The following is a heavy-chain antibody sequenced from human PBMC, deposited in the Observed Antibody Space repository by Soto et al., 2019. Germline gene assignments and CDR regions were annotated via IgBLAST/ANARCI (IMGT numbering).Heavy chain of an antibody. J-gene: IGHJ5*02. D-gene: IGHD3-10*01. Sequence: GGSLRLSCAASGFTFSSYWMSWVRQAPGKGLEWVANIKQDGSEKYYVDPVKGRFTISRDNAKNSLYLQMNSLRAEDTAVYYCARDLFPNWFDPWGQGTLVTVSS. CDR3: ARDLFPNWFDP. V-gene: IGHV3-7*03. CDR2: IKQDGSEK. CDR1: GFTFSSYW.